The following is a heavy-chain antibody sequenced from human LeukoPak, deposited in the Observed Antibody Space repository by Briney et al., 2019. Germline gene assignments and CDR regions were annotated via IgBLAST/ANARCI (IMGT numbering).Heavy chain of an antibody. V-gene: IGHV4-34*01. CDR1: GGSFSGYY. CDR2: INHSGST. D-gene: IGHD5-24*01. J-gene: IGHJ4*02. Sequence: SETLSLTCAVYGGSFSGYYWSWIRQPPGKGLEWIGEINHSGSTNYNPSLKSRVTISVDTSKNQFSLKLSSVTAADTAVYYCARPGRDGRWLQSMGFGPLGLFDYWGQGTLVTVSS. CDR3: ARPGRDGRWLQSMGFGPLGLFDY.